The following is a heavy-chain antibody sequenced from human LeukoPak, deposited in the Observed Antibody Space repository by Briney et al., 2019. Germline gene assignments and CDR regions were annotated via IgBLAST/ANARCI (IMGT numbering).Heavy chain of an antibody. Sequence: GGSLRLSCAASGFSFSSYWMSWVRQAPGAGLKWVANIKEDGGEKYYVDSVKGRFTISRDNAKNSLYLQMNSLRDEDTAVYYCTRDPNALDYWGQGTLVTVSS. J-gene: IGHJ4*02. V-gene: IGHV3-7*01. CDR2: IKEDGGEK. CDR1: GFSFSSYW. CDR3: TRDPNALDY.